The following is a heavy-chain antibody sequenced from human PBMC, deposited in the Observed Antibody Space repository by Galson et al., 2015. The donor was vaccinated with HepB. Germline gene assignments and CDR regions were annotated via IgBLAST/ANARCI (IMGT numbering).Heavy chain of an antibody. CDR2: IYSSGST. CDR1: GGSISSGGYY. D-gene: IGHD3-3*01. Sequence: TLSLTCTVSGGSISSGGYYWSWIRQHPGKGLEWIGYIYSSGSTKYNPSLQSRATMSVDTSKNQFSLKLSSVTAAVTAVYYCARANFSSDYWSAPAARYYYYMDVWGQGTTVTVSS. CDR3: ARANFSSDYWSAPAARYYYYMDV. J-gene: IGHJ6*03. V-gene: IGHV4-31*03.